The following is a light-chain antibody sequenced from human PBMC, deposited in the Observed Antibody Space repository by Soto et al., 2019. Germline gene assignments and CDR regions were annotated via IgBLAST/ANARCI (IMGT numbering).Light chain of an antibody. Sequence: DIQMTQSPASLSASVGDRVTVTCQANQDINNYVSWYQQKPGKAPKLLIYDASVLETGVPSRFSGSGSGTHFTFTISSLQSEDVATYYCQHYDYLPATFGGGTQVEIK. V-gene: IGKV1-33*01. J-gene: IGKJ4*01. CDR2: DAS. CDR1: QDINNY. CDR3: QHYDYLPAT.